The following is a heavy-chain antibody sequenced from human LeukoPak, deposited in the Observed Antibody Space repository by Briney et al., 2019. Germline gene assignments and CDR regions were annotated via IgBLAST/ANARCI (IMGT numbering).Heavy chain of an antibody. CDR2: IYYSGST. J-gene: IGHJ4*02. D-gene: IGHD3-16*01. Sequence: KPSETLSLTCTVSGGSISSYYWSWIRQPPGKGLEWIGYIYYSGSTNHNPSLKSRVTISVDTSKNQFSLKLSSVTAADTAVYYCARISGGSFDYWGQGTLVTVSS. CDR3: ARISGGSFDY. CDR1: GGSISSYY. V-gene: IGHV4-59*01.